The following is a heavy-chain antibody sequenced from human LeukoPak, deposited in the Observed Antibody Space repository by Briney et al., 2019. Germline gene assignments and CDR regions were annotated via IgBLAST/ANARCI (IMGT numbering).Heavy chain of an antibody. V-gene: IGHV3-20*04. Sequence: GGSLRLSCAASGFTFDDYGMSWVRQAPGKGLEWVSGINWNGGSTGYADSVKGRFTISIDNAKNSLYLQMNSLRAEDTAFYYCARDLYSSSWYFVSPGGYWGQGTLVTVSS. CDR2: INWNGGST. CDR1: GFTFDDYG. J-gene: IGHJ4*02. D-gene: IGHD6-13*01. CDR3: ARDLYSSSWYFVSPGGY.